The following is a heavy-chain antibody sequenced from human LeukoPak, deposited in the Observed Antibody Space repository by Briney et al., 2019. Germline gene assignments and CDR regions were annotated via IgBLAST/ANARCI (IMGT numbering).Heavy chain of an antibody. D-gene: IGHD3-10*01. J-gene: IGHJ4*02. CDR3: ARERDSLGGFDY. CDR2: INPRDGST. V-gene: IGHV1-46*01. Sequence: ASVTVSCKASGYTFISYYMHWVRQAPGQGLEWMGIINPRDGSTNYAQKFQGEITMTGDTSTGTVYMELSSLKYEDTAVYYCARERDSLGGFDYWGQGTLVTVSS. CDR1: GYTFISYY.